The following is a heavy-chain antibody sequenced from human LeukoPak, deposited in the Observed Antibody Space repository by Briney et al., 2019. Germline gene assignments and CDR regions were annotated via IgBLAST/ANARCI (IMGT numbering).Heavy chain of an antibody. CDR3: ARQAGYSSGWYGVDS. D-gene: IGHD6-19*01. CDR2: IKRDGSEK. CDR1: GXTFSNYW. Sequence: GGSLRLSCAASGXTFSNYWVSWVRQAPGKGLEWVANIKRDGSEKYYVDSVKGRFTISRDNAKNSLYLQMNSLRAGDTAVYYCARQAGYSSGWYGVDSWGQGTLVTVSS. V-gene: IGHV3-7*04. J-gene: IGHJ4*02.